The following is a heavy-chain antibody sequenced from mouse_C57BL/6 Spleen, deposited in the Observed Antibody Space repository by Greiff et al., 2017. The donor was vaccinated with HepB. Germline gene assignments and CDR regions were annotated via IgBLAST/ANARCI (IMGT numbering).Heavy chain of an antibody. CDR2: IDPSDSYT. Sequence: QVQLQQPGAELVMPGASVKLSCKASGYTFTSYWMHWVKQRPGQGLEWIGEIDPSDSYTNYNQKFKGKSTLTVDKSSSTAYMQLSSLTSEDSAVYYCARLVTGYFDVWGTGTTVTVSS. J-gene: IGHJ1*03. V-gene: IGHV1-69*01. D-gene: IGHD2-2*01. CDR1: GYTFTSYW. CDR3: ARLVTGYFDV.